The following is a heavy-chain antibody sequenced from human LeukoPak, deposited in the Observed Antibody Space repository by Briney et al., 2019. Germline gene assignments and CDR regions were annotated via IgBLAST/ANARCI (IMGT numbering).Heavy chain of an antibody. D-gene: IGHD6-6*01. CDR1: GFTFSSYD. CDR2: IGSAGDT. V-gene: IGHV3-13*01. CDR3: ARGNRGARPGFDP. J-gene: IGHJ5*02. Sequence: GGSLRLSCAASGFTFSSYDMHWVRQGTGKGLEWVLGIGSAGDTYYAGSVKGRFTISRENGKNSLYLQMNSLRAGDTAVYYCARGNRGARPGFDPWGQGTLVTVSS.